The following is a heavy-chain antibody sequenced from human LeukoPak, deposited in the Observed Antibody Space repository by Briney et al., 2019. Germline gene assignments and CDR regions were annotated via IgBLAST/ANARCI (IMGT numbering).Heavy chain of an antibody. V-gene: IGHV4-34*01. CDR1: GGSFSGYY. J-gene: IGHJ4*02. CDR2: INHSGST. CDR3: ARVFARGHYYDFWSDQKDY. D-gene: IGHD3-3*01. Sequence: PSETLSLTCAVYGGSFSGYYWSWIRQPPGKGLEWIGEINHSGSTNYNPSLRSRVTISVDTSKNQFSLKLNSVTAADTAVYYCARVFARGHYYDFWSDQKDYWGQGTLVTVSS.